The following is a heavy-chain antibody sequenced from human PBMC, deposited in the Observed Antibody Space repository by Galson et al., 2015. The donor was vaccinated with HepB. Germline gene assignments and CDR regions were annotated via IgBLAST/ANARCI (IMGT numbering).Heavy chain of an antibody. CDR3: ARERYSSGWTLPYYYMDV. V-gene: IGHV3-11*01. Sequence: SLRLSCAASGFTFSDYYMTWIRQAPGKGLEWVSYISSSGGTISYADSVKGRFTISRDSAKNSLFLQMNSLRAEDTAVYYCARERYSSGWTLPYYYMDVWGKGTTVTVSS. D-gene: IGHD6-19*01. J-gene: IGHJ6*03. CDR1: GFTFSDYY. CDR2: ISSSGGTI.